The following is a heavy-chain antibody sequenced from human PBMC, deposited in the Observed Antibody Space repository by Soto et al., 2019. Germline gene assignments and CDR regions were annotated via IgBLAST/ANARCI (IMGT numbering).Heavy chain of an antibody. CDR2: ISSSSSTI. CDR3: ARDRLDYGGNSDYYYYYYGMDV. D-gene: IGHD4-17*01. V-gene: IGHV3-48*02. Sequence: GSLRLSCAASGFTFSSYSMNWVRQAPGKGLEWVSYISSSSSTIYYADSVKGRFTISRDNAKNSLYLQMNSLRDEDTAVYYCARDRLDYGGNSDYYYYYYGMDVWGQGTTVTVSS. J-gene: IGHJ6*02. CDR1: GFTFSSYS.